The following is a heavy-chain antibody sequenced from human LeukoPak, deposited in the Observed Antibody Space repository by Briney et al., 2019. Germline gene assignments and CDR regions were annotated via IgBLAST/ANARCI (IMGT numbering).Heavy chain of an antibody. CDR3: AYGAGTSWKARAFDI. V-gene: IGHV1-69*05. CDR1: GGTFSSYA. Sequence: GASVKVSCKASGGTFSSYAISWVRQAPGQGLEWMGGIIPIFGSLNYVQKFQGRVTITTDESTSTVYMELSSLRSEDTAVYYCAYGAGTSWKARAFDIWGQGTMVTVSS. D-gene: IGHD2-2*01. CDR2: IIPIFGSL. J-gene: IGHJ3*02.